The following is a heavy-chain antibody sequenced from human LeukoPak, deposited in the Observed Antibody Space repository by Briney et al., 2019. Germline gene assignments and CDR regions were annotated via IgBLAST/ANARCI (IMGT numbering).Heavy chain of an antibody. D-gene: IGHD3-3*01. CDR3: AKDSSIHLNDDFWSGNSRFDY. V-gene: IGHV3-23*01. CDR2: ISGSGGST. J-gene: IGHJ4*02. Sequence: GGSLRLSCAASGFTFSSYAMSWVRQAPGKGLEWVSAISGSGGSTYYADSVKGRFTISRDNSKNTLYLQMNSLRAEDTAVYSCAKDSSIHLNDDFWSGNSRFDYWGQGTLVTVSS. CDR1: GFTFSSYA.